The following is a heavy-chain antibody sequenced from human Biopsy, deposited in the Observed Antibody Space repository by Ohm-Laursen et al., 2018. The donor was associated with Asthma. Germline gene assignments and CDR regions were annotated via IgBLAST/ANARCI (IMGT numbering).Heavy chain of an antibody. J-gene: IGHJ6*02. CDR2: ISYDGRET. CDR1: GFRFPVYG. V-gene: IGHV3-30*03. D-gene: IGHD2-21*02. Sequence: RSLRLSCAASGFRFPVYGMHWVRQGPGKGPEWVALISYDGRETGYVDSVKGRFTIPRDNFRNTVHLQMSSLRPEDSAVYYCTRDRFYNSVTSESFYYGVDVWGQGTTVTVSS. CDR3: TRDRFYNSVTSESFYYGVDV.